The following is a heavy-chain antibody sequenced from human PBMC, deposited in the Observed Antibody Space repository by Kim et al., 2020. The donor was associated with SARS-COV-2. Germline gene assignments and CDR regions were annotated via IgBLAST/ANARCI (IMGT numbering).Heavy chain of an antibody. CDR3: AQAARGHWFDP. J-gene: IGHJ5*02. V-gene: IGHV4-59*01. D-gene: IGHD6-13*01. CDR2: IYYSGST. Sequence: SETLSLTCTVSGGSISSYYWSWIRQPPGKGLEWIGYIYYSGSTNYNPSLKSRVTISVDTSKNQFSLKLSSVTAADTAVYYCAQAARGHWFDPWGQGTLVTVSS. CDR1: GGSISSYY.